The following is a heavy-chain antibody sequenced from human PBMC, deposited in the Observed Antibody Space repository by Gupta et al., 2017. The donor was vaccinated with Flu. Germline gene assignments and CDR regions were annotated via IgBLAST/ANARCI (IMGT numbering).Heavy chain of an antibody. D-gene: IGHD6-13*01. CDR1: GLTFSDYD. Sequence: EVQLLESGGGLVQPGGSLRPPCAVPGLTFSDYDMNWVRQAPGKGLDWVSSIAAAGDRTYVADSVMGRFTISRDNPKNTLYLQMTSLRGDDTALYDWAKDRSGNPAIDYWGQGTLVTVSA. CDR2: IAAAGDRT. V-gene: IGHV3-23*01. CDR3: AKDRSGNPAIDY. J-gene: IGHJ4*02.